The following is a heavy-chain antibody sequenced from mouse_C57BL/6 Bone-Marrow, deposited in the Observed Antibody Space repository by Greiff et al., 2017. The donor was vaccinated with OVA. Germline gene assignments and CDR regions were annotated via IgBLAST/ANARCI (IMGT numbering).Heavy chain of an antibody. D-gene: IGHD1-1*01. V-gene: IGHV5-12*01. J-gene: IGHJ1*03. Sequence: EVKLMESGGGLVQPGGSLKLSCAASGFTFSDYYMYWVRQTPEKRLEWVAYISNGGGSTYYPDTVTGRFTISRDNAKNTLYLQMSRLKSEDTAMYYCARRGIYYYGSRAYFDVWGTGTTVTVSS. CDR3: ARRGIYYYGSRAYFDV. CDR1: GFTFSDYY. CDR2: ISNGGGST.